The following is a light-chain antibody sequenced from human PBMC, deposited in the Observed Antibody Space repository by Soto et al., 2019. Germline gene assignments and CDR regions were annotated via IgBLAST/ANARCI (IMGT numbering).Light chain of an antibody. CDR1: ESVTSSY. J-gene: IGKJ1*01. CDR2: GAS. V-gene: IGKV3-20*01. CDR3: QQYGNSPRT. Sequence: EIVLTQSPGTLTLSPGERATLSCRASESVTSSYLAWYQQKPGLAPRLLIYGASSRATGIPDRFSGSGSGTDFTLAISSLEPEDFAVYYCQQYGNSPRTFGQGTKVEIK.